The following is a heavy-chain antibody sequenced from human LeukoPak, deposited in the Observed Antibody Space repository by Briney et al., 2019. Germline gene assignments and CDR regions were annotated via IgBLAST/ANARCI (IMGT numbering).Heavy chain of an antibody. Sequence: ASVKVSCKASGYTFTSYDINLVRQATGQGLEWMGWMNPNSGNTGYAQKFQGRATMTRNTSISTAYMELSRLRSDDTAVYYCAREGDYGDYPIGYWGQGTLVTVSS. D-gene: IGHD4-17*01. CDR2: MNPNSGNT. V-gene: IGHV1-8*01. CDR1: GYTFTSYD. J-gene: IGHJ4*02. CDR3: AREGDYGDYPIGY.